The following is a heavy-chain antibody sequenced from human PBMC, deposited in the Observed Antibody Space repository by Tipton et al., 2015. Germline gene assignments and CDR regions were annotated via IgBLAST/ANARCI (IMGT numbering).Heavy chain of an antibody. V-gene: IGHV1-69*01. Sequence: QVQLVQSGAEVKKPGSSVKVSCKASGGTFSSHAISWVRQAPGQGLEWMGGIIPMFGTADYARKFQGRVTITADESTSTVDMQLSSLRSEDSAVYYCARVLRLLRATPLGAFDIWGQGTMVTVSS. CDR2: IIPMFGTA. J-gene: IGHJ3*02. CDR1: GGTFSSHA. D-gene: IGHD2-15*01. CDR3: ARVLRLLRATPLGAFDI.